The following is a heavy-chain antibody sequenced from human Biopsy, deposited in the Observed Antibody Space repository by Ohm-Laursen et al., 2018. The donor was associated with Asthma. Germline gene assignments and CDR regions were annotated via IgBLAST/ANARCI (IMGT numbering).Heavy chain of an antibody. CDR2: INSVFGTT. D-gene: IGHD2-2*01. CDR1: GGTFSTYV. CDR3: ARKAGSCISRTCYSLDF. J-gene: IGHJ4*02. V-gene: IGHV1-69*01. Sequence: SSVKVSCKSLGGTFSTYVIGWVRQAPGQGLECMGGINSVFGTTTYPQKFQDRVTITADDSTSTVYMELSSLRSEDTAVYYCARKAGSCISRTCYSLDFWGQGTLVTVSS.